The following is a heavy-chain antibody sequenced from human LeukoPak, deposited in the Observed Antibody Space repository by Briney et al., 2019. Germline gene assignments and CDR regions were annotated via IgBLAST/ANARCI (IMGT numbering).Heavy chain of an antibody. CDR2: IFHSGST. Sequence: PSGTLSLTCAVSSGSIFSSNWWSWVRQPPGKGLEWIGQIFHSGSTSYSPSLKSLVTISVDKSKNQFSLRLTSVTVPDTAVYYCARGQGATVPQGGKNWFDPWGQGTRVTVSS. V-gene: IGHV4-4*02. J-gene: IGHJ5*02. CDR3: ARGQGATVPQGGKNWFDP. D-gene: IGHD3-16*01. CDR1: SGSIFSSNW.